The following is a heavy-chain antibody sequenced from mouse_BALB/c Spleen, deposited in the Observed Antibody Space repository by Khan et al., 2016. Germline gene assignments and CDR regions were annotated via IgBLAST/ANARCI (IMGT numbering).Heavy chain of an antibody. CDR1: GYSITSGYY. CDR2: ISYDGSK. CDR3: ATYGNDEGFAY. J-gene: IGHJ3*01. V-gene: IGHV3-6*02. Sequence: EVQLQESGPGLVKPSQSLSPTCSVTGYSITSGYYWNWIRKFPGNKLEWMGYISYDGSKHYNQSLQNRISITRDTSKNQLFLKLNSVTTEDTATYYCATYGNDEGFAYWCQGTRVTVSA. D-gene: IGHD2-2*01.